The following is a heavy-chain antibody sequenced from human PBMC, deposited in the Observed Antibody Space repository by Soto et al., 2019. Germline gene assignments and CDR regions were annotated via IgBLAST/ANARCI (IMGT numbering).Heavy chain of an antibody. CDR1: GYTFTEHG. J-gene: IGHJ4*02. CDR2: ISAFTDYT. CDR3: AKDRPRLTQQIVDVY. V-gene: IGHV1-18*04. Sequence: QIQLVQSGGEVKKPGASVKVSCKASGYTFTEHGISWVRQAPGQGLEWVGWISAFTDYTDYAQKFRGRVTLTTDKSTSTAYMELRSLTSDDTAVYYRAKDRPRLTQQIVDVYWGQGTLVTVSS. D-gene: IGHD3-16*02.